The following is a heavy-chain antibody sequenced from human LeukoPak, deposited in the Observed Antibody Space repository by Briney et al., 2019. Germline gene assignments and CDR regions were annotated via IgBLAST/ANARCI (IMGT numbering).Heavy chain of an antibody. J-gene: IGHJ4*02. CDR1: GGSISSYY. Sequence: SETLSLTCTVSGGSISSYYWSWTRQPPGKGLEWIGYIYYSGSTNYNPSLKSRVTISVDTSKNQFSLKLSSVTAADTAVYYCAREDSSHFDYWGQGTLVTVSS. CDR2: IYYSGST. V-gene: IGHV4-59*01. D-gene: IGHD3-22*01. CDR3: AREDSSHFDY.